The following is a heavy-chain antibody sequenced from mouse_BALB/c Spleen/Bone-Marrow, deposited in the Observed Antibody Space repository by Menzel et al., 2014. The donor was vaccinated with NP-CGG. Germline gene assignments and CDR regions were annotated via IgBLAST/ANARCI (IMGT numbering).Heavy chain of an antibody. CDR3: ARPDVHHAIDY. V-gene: IGHV1-82*01. Sequence: VQLQQSGPELVNPGASVKISCKASDYAFSSSWMNWVKQRPGQGLEWIGRIYPGDGDTYYNGKFKGKAPLTAVKSSSTAYMRLSRLDYVDSAVYSCARPDVHHAIDYWGQGTSVTGAS. J-gene: IGHJ4*01. CDR2: IYPGDGDT. CDR1: DYAFSSSW. D-gene: IGHD2-3*01.